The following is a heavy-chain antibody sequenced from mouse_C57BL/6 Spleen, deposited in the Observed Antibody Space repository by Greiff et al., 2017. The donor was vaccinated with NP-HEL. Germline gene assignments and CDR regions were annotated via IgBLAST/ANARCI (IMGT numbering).Heavy chain of an antibody. D-gene: IGHD1-1*01. CDR1: GFSLTSYA. J-gene: IGHJ4*01. Sequence: VQVVESGPGLVAPSQSLSITCTVSGFSLTSYAISWVRQPPGKGLEWLGVIWTGGGTNYNSALKSRLSISKDNSKSQVFLKMNSLQTDDTARYYCARASRYYGSSHYYAMDYWGQGTSVTVSS. V-gene: IGHV2-9-1*01. CDR2: IWTGGGT. CDR3: ARASRYYGSSHYYAMDY.